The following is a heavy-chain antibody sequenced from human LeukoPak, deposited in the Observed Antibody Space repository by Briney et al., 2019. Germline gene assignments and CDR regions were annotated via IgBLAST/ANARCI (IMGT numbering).Heavy chain of an antibody. V-gene: IGHV4-30-2*01. CDR2: IYHSGST. D-gene: IGHD2-2*01. J-gene: IGHJ4*02. Sequence: PSETLSLTCTVSGGSISSGGYYWSWIRQPPGKGLEWIGYIYHSGSTYYNPSLKSRVTISVDRSKNQFSLKLSSVTAADTAVYYCARDGCSSTSCYVDHWGQGTLVTVSS. CDR3: ARDGCSSTSCYVDH. CDR1: GGSISSGGYY.